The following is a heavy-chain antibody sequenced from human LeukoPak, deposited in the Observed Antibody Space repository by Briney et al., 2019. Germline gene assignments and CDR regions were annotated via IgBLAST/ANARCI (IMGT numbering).Heavy chain of an antibody. CDR2: INHSGST. Sequence: SETLSLTCAVYGGSFSGYYWGWIRQPPGKGLEWIGEINHSGSTNYNPSLKSRVTISVDTSKNQFSLKLSSVTAADTAVYYCARVGGYSGYDLPNYYYYGMDVWGQGTTVTVSS. J-gene: IGHJ6*02. CDR1: GGSFSGYY. CDR3: ARVGGYSGYDLPNYYYYGMDV. V-gene: IGHV4-34*01. D-gene: IGHD5-12*01.